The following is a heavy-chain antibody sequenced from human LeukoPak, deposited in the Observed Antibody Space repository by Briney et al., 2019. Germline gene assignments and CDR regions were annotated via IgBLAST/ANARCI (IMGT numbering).Heavy chain of an antibody. CDR2: INPNSGGT. J-gene: IGHJ4*02. D-gene: IGHD3-22*01. V-gene: IGHV1-2*02. CDR1: GYTFTGYY. CDR3: ARELYGFYDSSGYQDY. Sequence: ASVKVSCKASGYTFTGYYMHWVRQAPGQGLEWMGWINPNSGGTNYAQKFQGRVTMTRDTSISTAYMELSRLRSDDTAVYYYARELYGFYDSSGYQDYWGQGTLVTVSS.